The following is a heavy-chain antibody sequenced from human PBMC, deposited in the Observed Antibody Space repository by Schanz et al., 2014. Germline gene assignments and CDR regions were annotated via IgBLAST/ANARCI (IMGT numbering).Heavy chain of an antibody. CDR3: AKSYDTSGYSGFDY. J-gene: IGHJ4*02. CDR1: GFSFSDYG. CDR2: ISYHGSEK. Sequence: VQVVESGGSVVQPGRSLRLSCAGSGFSFSDYGMHWVRQAPGRGLEWVAVISYHGSEKYYADSVKGRFTISRDNYXXXLYMHIPRPRDEDMDVYFCAKSYDTSGYSGFDYWGQGTLVTVSS. D-gene: IGHD3-22*01. V-gene: IGHV3-30*18.